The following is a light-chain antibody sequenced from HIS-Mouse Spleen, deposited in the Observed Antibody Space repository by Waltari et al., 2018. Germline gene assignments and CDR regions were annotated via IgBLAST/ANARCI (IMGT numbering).Light chain of an antibody. CDR2: EGS. CDR1: SSDVGRYNL. V-gene: IGLV2-14*02. J-gene: IGLJ3*02. CDR3: QVWDSSSDHWV. Sequence: QSALTQPASVSGSPGQSITISCTGTSSDVGRYNLFSWYQQHPGKAPKLMIYEGSKRPSGVSNRFSGSKSGNTASLTISRVEAGDEADYYCQVWDSSSDHWVFGGGTKLTVL.